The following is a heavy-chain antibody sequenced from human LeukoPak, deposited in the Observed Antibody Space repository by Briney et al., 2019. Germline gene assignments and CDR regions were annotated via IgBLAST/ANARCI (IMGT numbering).Heavy chain of an antibody. CDR3: ARGSRYYYYGMDV. V-gene: IGHV3-30-3*01. CDR2: ISYDGSNK. Sequence: GGSLRLSCPASGFTFSSYAMHWVRQAPGKGLEWVAVISYDGSNKYYADSVKGRFTISRDNSKNTLYLQMNSLRAEDTAVYYCARGSRYYYYGMDVWGQGTTVTVSS. CDR1: GFTFSSYA. J-gene: IGHJ6*02.